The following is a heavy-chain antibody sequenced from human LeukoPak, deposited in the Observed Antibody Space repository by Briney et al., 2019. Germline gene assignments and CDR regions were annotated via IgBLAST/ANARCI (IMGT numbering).Heavy chain of an antibody. CDR2: INHSGST. D-gene: IGHD5-18*01. CDR3: ASGSYGKSVHFDY. Sequence: PETLSLTWAVYGGSFSGYYWSWVRQPPGKGLEWIGEINHSGSTNYNPSLKSRVTISVDTSKNQFSLKLSSVTAADTAVYYCASGSYGKSVHFDYWGQGTLVTVSS. V-gene: IGHV4-34*01. CDR1: GGSFSGYY. J-gene: IGHJ4*02.